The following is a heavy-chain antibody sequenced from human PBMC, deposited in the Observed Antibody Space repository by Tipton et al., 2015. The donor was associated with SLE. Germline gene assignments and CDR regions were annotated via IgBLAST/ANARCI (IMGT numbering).Heavy chain of an antibody. V-gene: IGHV4-59*07. Sequence: TLSLTCTVSGGSINSYYWSWIRQPPGKGLEWIGYIYYSGSTNNNPSLKSRVTISLDTSKNQFSLKLNSVTAADTAVYYCARAAYYYGSGSYYNVGWFDPWGQGTLVTVSS. CDR1: GGSINSYY. CDR3: ARAAYYYGSGSYYNVGWFDP. CDR2: IYYSGST. J-gene: IGHJ5*02. D-gene: IGHD3-10*01.